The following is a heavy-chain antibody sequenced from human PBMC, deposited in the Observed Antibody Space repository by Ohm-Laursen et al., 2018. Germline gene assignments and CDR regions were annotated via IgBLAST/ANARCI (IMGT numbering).Heavy chain of an antibody. CDR3: ARTRVGATTHLDY. CDR1: GASISSGSYY. J-gene: IGHJ4*02. V-gene: IGHV4-31*03. Sequence: SGTLSLTCTVSGASISSGSYYWGWIRQHPGKGLEWIGYIYYSGSTYYNPSLKSRVAISVDTSKNQFSLNLSSVTVADTATYYCARTRVGATTHLDYWGQGTLVTVSS. D-gene: IGHD1-26*01. CDR2: IYYSGST.